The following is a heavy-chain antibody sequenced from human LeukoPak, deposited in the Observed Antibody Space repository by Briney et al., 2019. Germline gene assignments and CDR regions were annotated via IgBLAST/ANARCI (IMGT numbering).Heavy chain of an antibody. Sequence: PGGSLRLSCAASGFTVSSNYMSWVRQAPGKGLEWVSVIYSGGSTYYADSVKGRFTISRDNSKNTLHLQMNSLRAEDTAVYYCARDRVTMVRGVTPIGMDVWGQGTTVTVSS. V-gene: IGHV3-66*01. D-gene: IGHD3-10*01. CDR3: ARDRVTMVRGVTPIGMDV. J-gene: IGHJ6*02. CDR1: GFTVSSNY. CDR2: IYSGGST.